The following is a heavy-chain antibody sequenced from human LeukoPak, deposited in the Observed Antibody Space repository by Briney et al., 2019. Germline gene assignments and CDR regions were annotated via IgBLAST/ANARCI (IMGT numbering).Heavy chain of an antibody. D-gene: IGHD5-24*01. V-gene: IGHV5-51*01. CDR3: ARHGAPEGYNPEGGPDY. CDR2: IYPGDSDT. J-gene: IGHJ4*02. Sequence: GESLRISCKASGYSFTSYWIGWVRQMPGKRLEWMGIIYPGDSDTRYSPSFQGQVTISADKSITTAYLQWSSLKASDTAMYYCARHGAPEGYNPEGGPDYWGQGTLVTVSS. CDR1: GYSFTSYW.